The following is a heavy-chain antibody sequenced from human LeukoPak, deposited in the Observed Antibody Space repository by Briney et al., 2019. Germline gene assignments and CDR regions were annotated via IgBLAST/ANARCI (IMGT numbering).Heavy chain of an antibody. CDR3: ARGPFTYYFDY. Sequence: GGSLRLSCAASGFTFSDYYMSWIRQAPGKGLEWVSSISSSSSYIYYADSVKCRFTISRDNAKNSLYLQMNSLRAEETAVYYCARGPFTYYFDYWGQGTLVTVSS. D-gene: IGHD3-16*01. V-gene: IGHV3-11*06. J-gene: IGHJ4*02. CDR1: GFTFSDYY. CDR2: ISSSSSYI.